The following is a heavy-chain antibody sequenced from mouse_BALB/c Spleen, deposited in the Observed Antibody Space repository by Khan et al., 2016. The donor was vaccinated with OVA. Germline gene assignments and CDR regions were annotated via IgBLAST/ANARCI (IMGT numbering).Heavy chain of an antibody. V-gene: IGHV1-26*01. CDR3: ERGYDFFAS. CDR2: VNPNTDNI. Sequence: EVQLQQSGPDLVKPGASVKISCTASGYSFTLYYMSWVKQSHGKSLEWIGRVNPNTDNINYNQEFKGKAILTVDKSSNTAYMELRSLTSEDSAVNFCERGYDFFASWGQGTLVTVSA. CDR1: GYSFTLYY. D-gene: IGHD2-14*01. J-gene: IGHJ3*01.